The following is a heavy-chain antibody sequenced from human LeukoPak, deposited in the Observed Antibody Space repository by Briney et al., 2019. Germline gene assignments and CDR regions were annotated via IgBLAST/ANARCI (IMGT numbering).Heavy chain of an antibody. J-gene: IGHJ4*02. CDR2: IYYSGST. CDR3: AREAAAGAAIDY. CDR1: GGSISSGDYY. Sequence: SQTLSLTCTVSGGSISSGDYYWSWIRQPPGKGLEWSGYIYYSGSTYYNPSLKSRVTISVDTSKNQFSLKLSSVTAADTAVYYCAREAAAGAAIDYWGQGTLVTVSS. D-gene: IGHD6-13*01. V-gene: IGHV4-30-4*01.